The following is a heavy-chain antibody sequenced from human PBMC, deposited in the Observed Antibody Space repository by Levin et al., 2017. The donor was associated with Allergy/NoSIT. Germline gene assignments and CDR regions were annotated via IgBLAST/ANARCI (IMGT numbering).Heavy chain of an antibody. Sequence: GGSLRLSCAASGFTVSSNYMSWVRQAPGEGLEWVSVIYSGGSTYYADSVKGRFTISRDNSKNTLYLQMNSLRAEDTAVYYCAREVFLCSNTRCSHLPFDPWGHGTLVTVSS. D-gene: IGHD2-2*01. V-gene: IGHV3-66*02. CDR2: IYSGGST. CDR1: GFTVSSNY. J-gene: IGHJ5*02. CDR3: AREVFLCSNTRCSHLPFDP.